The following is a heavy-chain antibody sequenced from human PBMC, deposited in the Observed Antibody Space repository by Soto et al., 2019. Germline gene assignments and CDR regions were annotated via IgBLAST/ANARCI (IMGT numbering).Heavy chain of an antibody. V-gene: IGHV3-48*02. D-gene: IGHD5-18*01. Sequence: EVHLVESGGGMVQPGGSLRLSCAASAFTFSSYNMNWVRQAPGQGLEWISYISSSSGTIYYADSVKGRLTVSRDNARNSLYLQMNSLREEDTAVYYCDSDLHPGDTVHGLDVWGQGTTVTVSS. CDR3: DSDLHPGDTVHGLDV. CDR2: ISSSSGTI. J-gene: IGHJ6*02. CDR1: AFTFSSYN.